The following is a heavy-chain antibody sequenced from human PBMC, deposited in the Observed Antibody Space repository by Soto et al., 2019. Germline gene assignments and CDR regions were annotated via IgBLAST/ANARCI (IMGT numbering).Heavy chain of an antibody. V-gene: IGHV4-4*07. CDR1: GASISRFY. Sequence: ETLSLSCPVSGASISRFYWSWIRQPSGKGLEWIGRVYSGGRNNYNPSLKSRVTMSVDTSKNQFSLRLSSVTAAETAMYYCARGSSRWDYWGQGTLVTAPQ. CDR3: ARGSSRWDY. D-gene: IGHD6-13*01. J-gene: IGHJ4*02. CDR2: VYSGGRN.